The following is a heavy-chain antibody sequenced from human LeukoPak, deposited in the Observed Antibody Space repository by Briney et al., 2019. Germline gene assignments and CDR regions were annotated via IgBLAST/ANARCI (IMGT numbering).Heavy chain of an antibody. V-gene: IGHV4-34*01. J-gene: IGHJ5*02. CDR2: LHHSGST. CDR3: ASGYSGSSEGWFDP. D-gene: IGHD6-6*01. CDR1: GGSFRGFY. Sequence: PSETLSLTRAVYGGSFRGFYWSWIRQPPGKGLVWIGELHHSGSTNYNPSLKSRVTIPVDTSKNQCSPKLNSVTAADTAVYYCASGYSGSSEGWFDPWGQGTLVTVSS.